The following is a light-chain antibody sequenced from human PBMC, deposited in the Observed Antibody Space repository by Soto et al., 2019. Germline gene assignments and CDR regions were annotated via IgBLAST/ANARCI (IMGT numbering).Light chain of an antibody. J-gene: IGLJ1*01. Sequence: QSVLTQPASVSGSPGQSITISCTGTSSDVGGYNYVSWYQHHPGKAPKFLIFEVSNRPSGVSNRFYASKSGNTASLTISGLQAEDEADYYCSSYTSSSTPYVFGTGTKLTVL. CDR2: EVS. V-gene: IGLV2-14*01. CDR3: SSYTSSSTPYV. CDR1: SSDVGGYNY.